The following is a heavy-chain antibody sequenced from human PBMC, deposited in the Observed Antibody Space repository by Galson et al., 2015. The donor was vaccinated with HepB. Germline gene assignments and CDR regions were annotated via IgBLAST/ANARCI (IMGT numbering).Heavy chain of an antibody. CDR2: IRYDGSNK. CDR3: ANHGGGSYPPLFSY. D-gene: IGHD1-26*01. CDR1: GFTFSSYG. V-gene: IGHV3-30*02. J-gene: IGHJ4*02. Sequence: SLRLSCAASGFTFSSYGMHWVRQAPGKGLEWVAFIRYDGSNKYYADSVKGRFTISRDNSKSTLYLQMNSLRAEDTAVYYCANHGGGSYPPLFSYWGQGTLVTVSS.